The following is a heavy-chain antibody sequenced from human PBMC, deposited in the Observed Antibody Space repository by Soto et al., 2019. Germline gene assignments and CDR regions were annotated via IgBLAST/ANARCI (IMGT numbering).Heavy chain of an antibody. Sequence: QVQLVESGGGVVQPGRALRLSCAASGFTFSSYAMHWVRQAPGKGLEWVAVISYAGTNKYYADSVKVRFAISRDNSKNTLYVQMNSLRAEDTAVYYCARVRDSSGYYAFDIWGQGTMVTVSS. J-gene: IGHJ3*02. D-gene: IGHD3-22*01. V-gene: IGHV3-30*09. CDR1: GFTFSSYA. CDR3: ARVRDSSGYYAFDI. CDR2: ISYAGTNK.